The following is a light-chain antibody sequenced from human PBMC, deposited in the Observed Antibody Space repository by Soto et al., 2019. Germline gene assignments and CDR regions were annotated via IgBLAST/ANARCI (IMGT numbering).Light chain of an antibody. V-gene: IGKV1-5*03. J-gene: IGKJ1*01. CDR2: RAS. Sequence: DIQMTRCPSALTASVGDIVTITCRASQSVNSWVAWYQQKSGKAPNLLIYRASTLENGVPLRFSGSGSETEFTLTISSLQPEDSATYYCQQYKTYWTFGQGTKVDIK. CDR1: QSVNSW. CDR3: QQYKTYWT.